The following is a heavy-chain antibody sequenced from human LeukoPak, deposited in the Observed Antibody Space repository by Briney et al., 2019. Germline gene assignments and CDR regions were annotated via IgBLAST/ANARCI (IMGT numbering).Heavy chain of an antibody. CDR1: GFTFIDSD. CDR3: TSVDFDF. Sequence: GGSLRLSCAASGFTFIDSDMHWVRQASGKGLEWVGRIRNKANSYATTYAASVKGRFTISRDDSKNTAYLQMNSLKTDNTAVYYCTSVDFDFWGQGTQVTVSS. CDR2: IRNKANSYAT. D-gene: IGHD5-12*01. J-gene: IGHJ4*02. V-gene: IGHV3-73*01.